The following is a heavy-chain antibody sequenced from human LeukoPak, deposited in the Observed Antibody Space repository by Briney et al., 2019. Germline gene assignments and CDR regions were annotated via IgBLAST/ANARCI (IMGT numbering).Heavy chain of an antibody. CDR3: ARNTILGAYYYMDV. V-gene: IGHV4-39*07. CDR1: GGSISSSSYY. D-gene: IGHD3-16*01. CDR2: IYYSGST. Sequence: SETLSLTCTVSGGSISSSSYYWGWIRQPPGKGLEWIGSIYYSGSTYYNPSLKSRVTISVDTSKNQFSLKLSSVTAADTAVYYCARNTILGAYYYMDVWGKGTTVTVSS. J-gene: IGHJ6*03.